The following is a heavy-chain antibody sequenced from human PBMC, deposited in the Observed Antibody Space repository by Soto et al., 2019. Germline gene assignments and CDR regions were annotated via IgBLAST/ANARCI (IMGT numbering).Heavy chain of an antibody. CDR3: AREVPPNDFWSGYYTATYYMDV. D-gene: IGHD3-3*01. V-gene: IGHV4-34*01. J-gene: IGHJ6*03. Sequence: SETLSLTCAVYGGSFSGYYLSWIRQPPGKGLKWIGEINHSGSTNYNPSLKSRVTISVDTSKNQFSLKLSSVTAADTAVYYCAREVPPNDFWSGYYTATYYMDVWGKGTTVTVSS. CDR1: GGSFSGYY. CDR2: INHSGST.